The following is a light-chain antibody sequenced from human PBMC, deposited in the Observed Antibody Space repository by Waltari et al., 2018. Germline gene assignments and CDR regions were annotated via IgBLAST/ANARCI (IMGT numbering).Light chain of an antibody. Sequence: DIQMTQSPSSLSASVGDRVTITCRASQSISSYLNWYQQKPGKAPKLLIYAASSLQSGVPSRFSGSGSGTDFTLTISNLQPEDFATYYCQQSYSTPPGYTFGQGTKLEIK. V-gene: IGKV1-39*01. J-gene: IGKJ2*01. CDR1: QSISSY. CDR3: QQSYSTPPGYT. CDR2: AAS.